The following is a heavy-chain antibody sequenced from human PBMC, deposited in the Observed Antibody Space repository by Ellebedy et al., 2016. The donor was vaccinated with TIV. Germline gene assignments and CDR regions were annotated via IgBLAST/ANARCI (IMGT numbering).Heavy chain of an antibody. D-gene: IGHD1-26*01. CDR1: GFTSGRYW. CDR3: ARDHKWVFDY. Sequence: PGGSLRLSCAASGFTSGRYWMTWGRQAPGKGLEWISFISVSTSPISYADSVKGRFTISRDNAKNSLYLQMDSLRDEDTAVYYCARDHKWVFDYWGLGTMVTVSS. J-gene: IGHJ4*02. V-gene: IGHV3-48*02. CDR2: ISVSTSPI.